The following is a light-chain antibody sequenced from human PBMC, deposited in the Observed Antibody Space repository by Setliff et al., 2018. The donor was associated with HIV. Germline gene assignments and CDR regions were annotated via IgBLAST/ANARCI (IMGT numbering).Light chain of an antibody. CDR2: DVN. CDR3: CSYAGSYTSLYV. Sequence: QSALTQPRSVSGSPGQSVTIPCTGTIRDVGGYEYVSGYQHHPGKAPKLIINDVNQRPSGVPDRFSGSKSGNTASLTISGLQAEDEADYDGCSYAGSYTSLYVFGSGTKVTVL. J-gene: IGLJ1*01. V-gene: IGLV2-11*01. CDR1: IRDVGGYEY.